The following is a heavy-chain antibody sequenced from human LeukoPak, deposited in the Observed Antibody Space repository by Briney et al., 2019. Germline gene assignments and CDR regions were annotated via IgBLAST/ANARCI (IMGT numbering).Heavy chain of an antibody. J-gene: IGHJ4*02. CDR3: ARHRGGSGSYYNVFVY. CDR2: IYPGYSDT. CDR1: GYSFTSYW. Sequence: GESLKISCKGSGYSFTSYWIGWVRQMPGKGLEWMGIIYPGYSDTRYSPSFEGQVTISAGKSISTAYLQWSSLKASDTAMYYCARHRGGSGSYYNVFVYWGQGTLVTVSS. D-gene: IGHD3-10*01. V-gene: IGHV5-51*01.